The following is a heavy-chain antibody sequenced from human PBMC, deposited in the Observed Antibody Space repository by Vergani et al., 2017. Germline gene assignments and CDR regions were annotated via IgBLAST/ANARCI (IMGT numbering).Heavy chain of an antibody. CDR2: ISWNSGSI. D-gene: IGHD4-17*01. V-gene: IGHV3-9*01. CDR3: ARDTRVIGDSRFDY. J-gene: IGHJ4*02. Sequence: EVQLVESGGGLVQPGRSLRLSCAASGFTFDDYAMHWVRQAPGKGLEWVSGISWNSGSIGYADSVKGRFTISRDNAKNSLYLQMNSLRAEDTAVYYCARDTRVIGDSRFDYWGQGTLVTVSS. CDR1: GFTFDDYA.